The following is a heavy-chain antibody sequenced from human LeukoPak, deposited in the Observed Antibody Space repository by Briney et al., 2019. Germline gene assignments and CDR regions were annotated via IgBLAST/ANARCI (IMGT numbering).Heavy chain of an antibody. D-gene: IGHD3-22*01. V-gene: IGHV1-2*06. CDR3: ARDLQAQYYYDSSAPAGY. Sequence: ASVKVSCKASGYTFTGYYMHWVRQAPGQGLEWMGRINPNSGGTNYAQKFQGRVTMTRDTSISTAYMELSRLRSDDTAVYYCARDLQAQYYYDSSAPAGYWGQGTLVTVSS. CDR1: GYTFTGYY. J-gene: IGHJ4*02. CDR2: INPNSGGT.